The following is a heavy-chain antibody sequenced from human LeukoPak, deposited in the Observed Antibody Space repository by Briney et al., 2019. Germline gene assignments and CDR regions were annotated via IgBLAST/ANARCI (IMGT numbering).Heavy chain of an antibody. CDR2: INTSGTT. D-gene: IGHD6-19*01. CDR3: ASGHNSGWGYFDY. Sequence: PSETLSLTCTVSGGSIGSYQWSWIRQPAGKGLECIGRINTSGTTNYNPSLKSRVTMSVDTSKNQFSLKLSSVTAADTAVYYCASGHNSGWGYFDYWGQGSLVTVSS. V-gene: IGHV4-4*07. CDR1: GGSIGSYQ. J-gene: IGHJ4*02.